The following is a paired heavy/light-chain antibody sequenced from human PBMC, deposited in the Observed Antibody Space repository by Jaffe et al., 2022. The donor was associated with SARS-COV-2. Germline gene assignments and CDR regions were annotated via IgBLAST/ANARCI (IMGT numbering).Heavy chain of an antibody. J-gene: IGHJ5*02. Sequence: QVQLQQWGAGLLKPSETLSLTCAVYGGSFSGYYWSWIRQPPGKGLEWIGEINHSGSTNYNPSLKSRVTISVDTSKNQFSLKLSSVTAADTAVYYCARRGWYSSSWAPRHWFDPWGQGTLVTVSS. CDR1: GGSFSGYY. CDR3: ARRGWYSSSWAPRHWFDP. V-gene: IGHV4-34*01. D-gene: IGHD6-13*01. CDR2: INHSGST.
Light chain of an antibody. CDR1: QSVSSY. Sequence: EIVLTQSPATLSLSPGERATLSCRASQSVSSYLAWYQQKPGQAPRLLIYDASNRATGIPARFSGSGSGTDFTLTISSLEPEDFAVYYCQQRSNWPTFGQGTKVEIK. CDR3: QQRSNWPT. J-gene: IGKJ1*01. CDR2: DAS. V-gene: IGKV3-11*01.